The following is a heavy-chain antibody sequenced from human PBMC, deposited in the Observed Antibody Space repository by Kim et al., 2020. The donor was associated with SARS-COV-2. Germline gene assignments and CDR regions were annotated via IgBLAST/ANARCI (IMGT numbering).Heavy chain of an antibody. Sequence: GGSLRLSCAASGFTFSSYGMHWVRQAPGKGLEWVAVIWYDGSNKYYADSVKGRFTISRDNSKNTLYLQMNSLRAEDTAVYYCAKELSFYGSGSYYIPYYYYGMDVWGQGTTVTVSS. CDR2: IWYDGSNK. CDR3: AKELSFYGSGSYYIPYYYYGMDV. D-gene: IGHD3-10*01. V-gene: IGHV3-33*06. J-gene: IGHJ6*02. CDR1: GFTFSSYG.